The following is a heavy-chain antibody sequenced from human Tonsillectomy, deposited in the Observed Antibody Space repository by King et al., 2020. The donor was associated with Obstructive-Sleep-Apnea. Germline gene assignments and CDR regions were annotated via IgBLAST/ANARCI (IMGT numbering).Heavy chain of an antibody. Sequence: QLVQSGAEVKKPGSSVKVSCKASGGTFSSYAISWVRQAPGQGLEWMGGIIPILGIANYAQKFQGRVTITADKSTGTAYMELSSLGSEDTAVYYCARNSYGDYGGGAFDIWGQGTMVTVSS. D-gene: IGHD4-17*01. V-gene: IGHV1-69*10. CDR2: IIPILGIA. CDR1: GGTFSSYA. CDR3: ARNSYGDYGGGAFDI. J-gene: IGHJ3*02.